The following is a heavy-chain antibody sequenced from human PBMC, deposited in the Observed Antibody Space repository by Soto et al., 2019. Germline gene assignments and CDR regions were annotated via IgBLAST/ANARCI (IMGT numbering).Heavy chain of an antibody. Sequence: GESLKISCKGSGYSFTSYWISWVRQMPGKGLEWMGRIDPSDSYTNYSPSFQGHVTISADKSISTAYLQWSSLKASDTAMYYCATTAMIATTVKVLHGGYYYYYYGMDVWGQGTPVTVSS. J-gene: IGHJ6*02. CDR2: IDPSDSYT. D-gene: IGHD4-4*01. V-gene: IGHV5-10-1*01. CDR3: ATTAMIATTVKVLHGGYYYYYYGMDV. CDR1: GYSFTSYW.